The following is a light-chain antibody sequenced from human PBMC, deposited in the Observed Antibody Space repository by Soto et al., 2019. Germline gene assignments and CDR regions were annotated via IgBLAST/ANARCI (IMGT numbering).Light chain of an antibody. J-gene: IGLJ2*01. CDR2: EVS. Sequence: QSALTQPASVSGSPGQSITISCTGTSSDVGGYNYVSWYQQHPGKAPKLMIYEVSNRPSGVSNRFSGSKSDNTASLTISGLQAEEEADYYCSSYTSSTTLVVFGGGTKVTVL. CDR3: SSYTSSTTLVV. V-gene: IGLV2-14*01. CDR1: SSDVGGYNY.